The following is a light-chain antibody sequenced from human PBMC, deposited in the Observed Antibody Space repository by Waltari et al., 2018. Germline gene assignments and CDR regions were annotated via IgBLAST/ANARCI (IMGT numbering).Light chain of an antibody. CDR1: QVISSN. CDR2: GDS. Sequence: EIVMTQSPATLSVSPGERATLSCRASQVISSNLAWYQQTAGQAPRLLIHGDSSRATGIPARFSGSGSGTEFTLTISGLQSEDFAVYFCQQYNSWPPTFGQGTKVEVK. V-gene: IGKV3-15*01. J-gene: IGKJ1*01. CDR3: QQYNSWPPT.